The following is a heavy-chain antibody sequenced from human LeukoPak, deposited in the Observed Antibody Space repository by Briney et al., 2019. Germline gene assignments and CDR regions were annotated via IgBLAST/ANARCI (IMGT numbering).Heavy chain of an antibody. CDR2: IYYSVST. J-gene: IGHJ4*02. V-gene: IGHV4-59*08. CDR1: GGSISSYY. D-gene: IGHD3-10*01. CDR3: AVMYGSGSYSV. Sequence: SETLSLTCTVSGGSISSYYWSWVRQPPGKGLEWIGYIYYSVSTNYNPSLKSRVTISVDTSKNQFSLKLSSVTAADTAVYYCAVMYGSGSYSVWGQGTLVTVSS.